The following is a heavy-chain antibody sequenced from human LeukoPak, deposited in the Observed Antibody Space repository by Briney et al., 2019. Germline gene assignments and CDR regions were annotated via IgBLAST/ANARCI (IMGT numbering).Heavy chain of an antibody. J-gene: IGHJ4*02. CDR2: IYYSGRT. V-gene: IGHV4-31*03. D-gene: IGHD5-24*01. CDR1: GGSISSGVYY. Sequence: HPSQTLSLTCPVSGGSISSGVYYWSWIRQHPGKGLEWIGYIYYSGRTYYNSSLKSRVTISVDTSENQFSLKLSSVTAADTAVYYCARGIRWLQLSYFDYWGQGTLVTVSS. CDR3: ARGIRWLQLSYFDY.